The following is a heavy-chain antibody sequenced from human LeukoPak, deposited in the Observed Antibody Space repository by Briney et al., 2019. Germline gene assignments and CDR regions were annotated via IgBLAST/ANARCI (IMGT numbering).Heavy chain of an antibody. CDR2: ISGSGGST. D-gene: IGHD3-10*01. Sequence: GGPLRLSCAASGFTFSSYAMSWVRQAPGKGLEWVSAISGSGGSTYYADSVKGRFTISRDNSKNTLYLQMNSLRAEDTAVYYCAKMTGSNYYGSGSPIFDYWGQGTLVTVSS. V-gene: IGHV3-23*01. J-gene: IGHJ4*02. CDR1: GFTFSSYA. CDR3: AKMTGSNYYGSGSPIFDY.